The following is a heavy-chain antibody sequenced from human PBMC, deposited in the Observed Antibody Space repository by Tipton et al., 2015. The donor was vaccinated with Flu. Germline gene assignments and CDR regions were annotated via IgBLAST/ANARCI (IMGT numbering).Heavy chain of an antibody. J-gene: IGHJ5*02. CDR2: IYYSGST. CDR1: GGSISSYY. Sequence: TLSLTCTVSGGSISSYYWSWIRQPPGKGLEWIGYIYYSGSTNYNPSLKSRVTISVDTSKNQFSLKLSFVTAADTAVYYCASTIVLGSIRWFDPWGQGTLVTVSS. D-gene: IGHD2/OR15-2a*01. V-gene: IGHV4-59*01. CDR3: ASTIVLGSIRWFDP.